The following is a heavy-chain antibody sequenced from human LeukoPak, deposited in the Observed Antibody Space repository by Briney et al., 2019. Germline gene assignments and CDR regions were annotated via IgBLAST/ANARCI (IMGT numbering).Heavy chain of an antibody. CDR2: IYYSGST. J-gene: IGHJ4*02. CDR3: AREGNGSGGGYFDC. CDR1: GGSISSGGYY. D-gene: IGHD3-10*01. Sequence: PSETLSLTCTVSGGSISSGGYYWSWIRQHPGKGLEWIGYIYYSGSTYYNPSLKSRVTISVDTSKNQFSLKLSSVTAADTAVYYCAREGNGSGGGYFDCWGQGTLVTVSS. V-gene: IGHV4-30-4*08.